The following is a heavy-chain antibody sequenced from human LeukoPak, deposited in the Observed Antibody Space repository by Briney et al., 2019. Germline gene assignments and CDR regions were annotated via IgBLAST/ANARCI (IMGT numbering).Heavy chain of an antibody. CDR1: GFTFSSYS. Sequence: PGGSLRLSCAASGFTFSSYSMNWVRQAPGKGLEWVSGISSSGGSTSYADSVKGRFTISRDNSKNSLYLQMNSLRAEDTAVYYCARSDYTLDKPFDYWGQGTLVTVSS. J-gene: IGHJ4*02. CDR3: ARSDYTLDKPFDY. D-gene: IGHD3-3*01. CDR2: ISSSGGST. V-gene: IGHV3-48*01.